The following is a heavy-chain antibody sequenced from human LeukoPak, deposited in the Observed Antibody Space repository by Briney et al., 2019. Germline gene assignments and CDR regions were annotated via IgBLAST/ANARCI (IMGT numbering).Heavy chain of an antibody. CDR3: AREWDAITLNPVDY. CDR2: ISTDGSTR. V-gene: IGHV3-74*01. CDR1: GFTFNFYW. Sequence: GGSMRLSCAASGFTFNFYWMHWVRQVPGKGLEWVSRISTDGSTRSHADSVKGRFTISRDNAKNTLYLEMKSLRVEDAAVYYCAREWDAITLNPVDYWGQGTLVTVSS. J-gene: IGHJ4*02. D-gene: IGHD3-22*01.